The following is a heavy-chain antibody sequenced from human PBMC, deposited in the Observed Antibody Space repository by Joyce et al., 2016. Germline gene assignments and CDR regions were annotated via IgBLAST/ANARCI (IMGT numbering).Heavy chain of an antibody. V-gene: IGHV4-34*01. J-gene: IGHJ4*02. Sequence: QVQLQQWGAGLLKPSETLSLTCAVSGGPFRGFFWTWVRQAPGKGLEWIGYINNSGVTNYNPSLKTRVTFSVDTSKNQFSLKLTSLSAADTAVYYCARSQWLAPLMYWGQGTPVTVSS. CDR3: ARSQWLAPLMY. CDR1: GGPFRGFF. CDR2: INNSGVT. D-gene: IGHD6-19*01.